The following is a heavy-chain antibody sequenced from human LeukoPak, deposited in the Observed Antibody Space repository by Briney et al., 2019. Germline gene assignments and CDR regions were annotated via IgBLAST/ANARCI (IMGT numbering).Heavy chain of an antibody. Sequence: VGSLRLSCAASGFTFSSYGMHWVRQAPGKGLEWVAVIWYDGSNKYYADSVKGRFTISRENSKNTLYLQMNSLRAEDTAVYYCARELRYYYGSGSYVALYYYYGMDVWGQGTTVTVSS. CDR2: IWYDGSNK. V-gene: IGHV3-33*01. CDR3: ARELRYYYGSGSYVALYYYYGMDV. D-gene: IGHD3-10*01. CDR1: GFTFSSYG. J-gene: IGHJ6*02.